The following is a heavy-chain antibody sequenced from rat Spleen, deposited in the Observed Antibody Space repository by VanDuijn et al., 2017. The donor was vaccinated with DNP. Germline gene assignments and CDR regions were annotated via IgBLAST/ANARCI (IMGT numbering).Heavy chain of an antibody. Sequence: EVQLVESGGGLVQPGRSLKLSCAASGFTFSNYGMAWVRQAPTKGLEWVATISYDGSTTYYRDSVKGRFTISRDNAKSTLYLQMDSLRSEDTATYYCARRVWGFDYWGQGVMVTVSS. CDR3: ARRVWGFDY. CDR1: GFTFSNYG. CDR2: ISYDGSTT. D-gene: IGHD5-1*01. V-gene: IGHV5-29*01. J-gene: IGHJ2*01.